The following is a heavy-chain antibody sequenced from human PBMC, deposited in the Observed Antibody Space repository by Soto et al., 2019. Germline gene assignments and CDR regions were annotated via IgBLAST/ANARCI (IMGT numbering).Heavy chain of an antibody. CDR3: ARQAATTYYYDSSGYYPFDY. J-gene: IGHJ4*02. D-gene: IGHD3-22*01. CDR1: GGSIRSSSYY. Sequence: PSETLSLTCTVSGGSIRSSSYYWGWIRQPPGKGLEWIGSIYYSGSTYYNPSLKGRVTISVDTSKNQFSLKLSSVTAADTAVYYCARQAATTYYYDSSGYYPFDYWGQGTLVTVSS. CDR2: IYYSGST. V-gene: IGHV4-39*01.